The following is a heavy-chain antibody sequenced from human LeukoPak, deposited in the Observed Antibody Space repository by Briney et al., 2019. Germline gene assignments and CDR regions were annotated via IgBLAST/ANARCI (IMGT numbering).Heavy chain of an antibody. CDR1: GFTFSSYS. J-gene: IGHJ4*02. V-gene: IGHV3-21*01. CDR2: ISSTSSYI. Sequence: GGSLRLSCAASGFTFSSYSMNWVRQAPGKGLEWVSSISSTSSYIYYADSVKGRFTISRDNAKNSLYLQMNSLRAEDTAVYYCARAFYYDSRNTDSDYWGQGTLVTVSS. D-gene: IGHD3-22*01. CDR3: ARAFYYDSRNTDSDY.